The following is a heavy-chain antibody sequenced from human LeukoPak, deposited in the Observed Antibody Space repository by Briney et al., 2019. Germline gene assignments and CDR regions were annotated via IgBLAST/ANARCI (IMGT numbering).Heavy chain of an antibody. CDR3: AKAHHYYGSGSTPLDYMDV. J-gene: IGHJ6*03. CDR1: GFTFDDYT. V-gene: IGHV3-43*01. Sequence: TGGSLRLSCAASGFTFDDYTMHWVRQAPGKGLEWVSLISWDGGSTYYADSVKGRFTISRYNSKNSLYLQMNSLRTEDTALYYCAKAHHYYGSGSTPLDYMDVWGKGTTVTVSS. D-gene: IGHD3-10*01. CDR2: ISWDGGST.